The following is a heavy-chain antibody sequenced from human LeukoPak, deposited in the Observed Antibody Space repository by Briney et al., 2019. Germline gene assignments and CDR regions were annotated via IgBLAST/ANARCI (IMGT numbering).Heavy chain of an antibody. CDR1: GYTFTSYC. D-gene: IGHD3-3*01. Sequence: GASVTVSCKASGYTFTSYCISWVRPAAGRGSEWVGWISAYNGNTNYAQKLQGRVTMTTDTSTSTAYMELRSLRSDDTAVYYCATGWSGYYRWRIDYWGQGTLVTVSS. CDR3: ATGWSGYYRWRIDY. V-gene: IGHV1-18*01. CDR2: ISAYNGNT. J-gene: IGHJ4*02.